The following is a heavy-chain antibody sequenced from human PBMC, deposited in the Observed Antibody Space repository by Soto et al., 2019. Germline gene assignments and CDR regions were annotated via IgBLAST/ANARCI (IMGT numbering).Heavy chain of an antibody. V-gene: IGHV3-21*01. Sequence: EVQLVESGGGLVKPGGSLRLSCAASGFTFSSYSMNWVRQAPGKGLEWVSSISSSSSYIYYADSVKGRFTISRDNAKNSLYLQMNSLRAEDTAVYYCARGIAVAGTPRGPYYFDYWGQGTLVIVSS. D-gene: IGHD6-19*01. J-gene: IGHJ4*02. CDR2: ISSSSSYI. CDR1: GFTFSSYS. CDR3: ARGIAVAGTPRGPYYFDY.